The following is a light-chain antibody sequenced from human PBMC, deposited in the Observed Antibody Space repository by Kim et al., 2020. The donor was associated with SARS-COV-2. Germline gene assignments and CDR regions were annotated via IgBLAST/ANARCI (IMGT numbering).Light chain of an antibody. V-gene: IGLV3-1*01. CDR2: QDK. Sequence: PVQTASITGSGYKLGDKYVSWYQQKPGQSPVVVIYQDKQRPSGIPERFSGSNSGNTATLTISGTQAMDEADYYCQAWDSSTHNYVFGAGTKVTVL. CDR1: KLGDKY. CDR3: QAWDSSTHNYV. J-gene: IGLJ1*01.